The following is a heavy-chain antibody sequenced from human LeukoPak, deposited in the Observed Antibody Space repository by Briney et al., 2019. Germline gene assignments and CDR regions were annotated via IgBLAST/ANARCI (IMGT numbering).Heavy chain of an antibody. CDR2: ISWNSGSI. V-gene: IGHV3-9*01. J-gene: IGHJ1*01. CDR1: GFTFDDYA. Sequence: GGSLRLSCAASGFTFDDYAMHWVRQAPGKGLEWVSGISWNSGSIGYADSVKGRFTISRDNAKNSLYLQMNSLRAEDTALYYCAKDKGYSGSYTGYFQHWGQGTLVTVSS. CDR3: AKDKGYSGSYTGYFQH. D-gene: IGHD1-26*01.